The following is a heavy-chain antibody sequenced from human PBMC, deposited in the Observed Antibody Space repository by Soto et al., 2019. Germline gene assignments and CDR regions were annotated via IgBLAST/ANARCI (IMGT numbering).Heavy chain of an antibody. J-gene: IGHJ6*02. CDR2: IYHSGGA. CDR3: ARDYYGAGSQYYYYGMEV. D-gene: IGHD3-10*01. CDR1: GDSITSGGYY. Sequence: SESLSLTCTVSGDSITSGGYYWSWLRQPPGKGLEWIGYIYHSGGASYNPSLRGRAVISIDTSKNQFSLRLNAVTAADTATYYCARDYYGAGSQYYYYGMEVWGQGTTVTVSS. V-gene: IGHV4-31*03.